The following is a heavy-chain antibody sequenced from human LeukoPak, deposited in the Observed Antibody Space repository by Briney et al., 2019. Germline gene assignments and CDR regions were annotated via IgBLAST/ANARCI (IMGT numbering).Heavy chain of an antibody. CDR2: ISSSSSYI. V-gene: IGHV3-21*01. J-gene: IGHJ4*02. Sequence: GGSLRLSCAASGFTFSSYSMNWVRQAPGKGLEWVSSISSSSSYIYYADSVKGRFTISRDNAKNSLYLQMNSLRAEDTAVYYCARDSYYDSSGASSIDYWGQGTLVTVSS. CDR3: ARDSYYDSSGASSIDY. CDR1: GFTFSSYS. D-gene: IGHD3-22*01.